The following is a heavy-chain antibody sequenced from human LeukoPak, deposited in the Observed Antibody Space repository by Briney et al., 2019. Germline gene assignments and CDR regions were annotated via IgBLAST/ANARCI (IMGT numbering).Heavy chain of an antibody. V-gene: IGHV4-34*01. D-gene: IGHD1-7*01. CDR1: GGSFSGYY. CDR2: INHSGST. Sequence: PSETLSLTCAVYGGSFSGYYWSWIRQPPGKGLEWIGEINHSGSTNYNPSLKSRVTISVDTSKNQFSLKLSSVTAADTAVYYCAREGGNYNWFDPWGQGTLVTVSS. CDR3: AREGGNYNWFDP. J-gene: IGHJ5*02.